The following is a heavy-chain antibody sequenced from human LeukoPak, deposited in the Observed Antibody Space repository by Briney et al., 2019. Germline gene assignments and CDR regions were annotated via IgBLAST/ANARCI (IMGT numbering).Heavy chain of an antibody. V-gene: IGHV4-34*01. CDR1: GGFFRGYY. CDR2: INLSGSN. Sequence: SETLSHTCAGYGGFFRGYYWYAIGQPPGKGLEWLGEINLSGSNNYNLPLKSRVTISVDTSKNQFALKLSSVTAADTAVYYCARGLNPTYYYGSGSHSFDYWGQGTLVTVSS. J-gene: IGHJ4*02. D-gene: IGHD3-10*01. CDR3: ARGLNPTYYYGSGSHSFDY.